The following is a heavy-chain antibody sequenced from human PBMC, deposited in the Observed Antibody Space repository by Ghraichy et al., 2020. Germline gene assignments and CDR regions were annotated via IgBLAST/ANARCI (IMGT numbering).Heavy chain of an antibody. D-gene: IGHD6-19*01. CDR2: IRGSGNSI. CDR3: ARDPGGDSGWYYFDY. V-gene: IGHV3-48*02. J-gene: IGHJ4*02. Sequence: GGSLRLSCAASGFTFGSHNMAWVRQAPGRGLEWISYIRGSGNSIYYADSVKGRFTVSRDNAKNSLYLQLNSLRDEDTAVYYCARDPGGDSGWYYFDYWGPGTLVTVSS. CDR1: GFTFGSHN.